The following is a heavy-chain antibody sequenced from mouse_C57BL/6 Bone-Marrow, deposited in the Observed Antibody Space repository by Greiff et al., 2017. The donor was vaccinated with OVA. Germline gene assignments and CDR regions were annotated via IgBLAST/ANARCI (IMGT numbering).Heavy chain of an antibody. Sequence: QVQLQQSGAELARPGASVKLSCKASGYTFTSYGISWVQQSTGQGLEWIGEIYPRRGNTYYNEKFKGKATLTADKSSSTAYMELRSLTSEDSAVYFCARRVWYWGQGTLVTVSA. CDR3: ARRVWY. J-gene: IGHJ3*01. D-gene: IGHD2-10*02. CDR2: IYPRRGNT. CDR1: GYTFTSYG. V-gene: IGHV1-81*01.